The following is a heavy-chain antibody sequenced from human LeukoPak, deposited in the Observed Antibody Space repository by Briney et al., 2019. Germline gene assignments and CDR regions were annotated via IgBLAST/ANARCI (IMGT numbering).Heavy chain of an antibody. CDR1: GYTLTELS. CDR3: ATTVRPVVVISAFDI. J-gene: IGHJ3*02. D-gene: IGHD3-22*01. V-gene: IGHV1-24*01. Sequence: GASVKVSCKVSGYTLTELSMHWVRQAPGKGLEWMGGFGPEDGETIYAQKFQGRVTMTEDTSTDTAYMELSSLRSEDTAVYYCATTVRPVVVISAFDIWGQGTMVTVSS. CDR2: FGPEDGET.